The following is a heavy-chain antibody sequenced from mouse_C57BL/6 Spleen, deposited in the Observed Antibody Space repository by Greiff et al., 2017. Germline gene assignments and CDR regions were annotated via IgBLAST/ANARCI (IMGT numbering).Heavy chain of an antibody. CDR1: GYTFTDYE. V-gene: IGHV1-15*01. J-gene: IGHJ2*01. CDR2: IDPETGGT. Sequence: VQLQQSGAELVRPGASVTLSCKASGYTFTDYEMHWVKQTPVHGLEWIGAIDPETGGTAYNQKFKGKAILTADKSSSTAYMELRSLTSEDSAVYYCTRSPSSGYRVRYFDYWGQGTTLTVSS. CDR3: TRSPSSGYRVRYFDY. D-gene: IGHD3-2*02.